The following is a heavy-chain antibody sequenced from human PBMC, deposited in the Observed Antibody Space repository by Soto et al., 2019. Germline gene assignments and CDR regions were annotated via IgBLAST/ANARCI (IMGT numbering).Heavy chain of an antibody. J-gene: IGHJ5*02. CDR2: IKSKTDGGTT. CDR1: GFTFSNAW. V-gene: IGHV3-15*01. CDR3: TTAPEPNSRRRPMNWFDP. D-gene: IGHD3-22*01. Sequence: EVQLVESGGGLVKPGGSLRLSCAASGFTFSNAWMSWVRQAPGKGLEWVGRIKSKTDGGTTDYAAPVKGRFTISRDDSKNTLYLQMNSLKTENTAVYYCTTAPEPNSRRRPMNWFDPWGQGTLVTVSS.